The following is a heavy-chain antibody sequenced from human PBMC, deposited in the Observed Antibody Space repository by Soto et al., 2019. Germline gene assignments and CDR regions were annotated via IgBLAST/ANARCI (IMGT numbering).Heavy chain of an antibody. D-gene: IGHD6-13*01. CDR1: GGTFSSYA. Sequence: QVQLVQSGAEVKKPGSSVKVSCKASGGTFSSYAISWVRQAPGQGLEWMGGIIPIFGTANYAQKFQGRVTITADESTSTAYMELSSLRSEDTAVYYCARVVPSYLYSSHGGFDYWGQGTLVTVSS. J-gene: IGHJ4*02. CDR3: ARVVPSYLYSSHGGFDY. V-gene: IGHV1-69*01. CDR2: IIPIFGTA.